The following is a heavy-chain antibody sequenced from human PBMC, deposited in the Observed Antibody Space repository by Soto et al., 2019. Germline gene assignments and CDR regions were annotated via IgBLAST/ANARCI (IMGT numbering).Heavy chain of an antibody. CDR3: ARDCSGGGSLSDHHFYYGMDV. J-gene: IGHJ6*02. CDR2: IIPVFGTA. CDR1: GGTFSKYK. V-gene: IGHV1-69*12. D-gene: IGHD2-15*01. Sequence: QVQLVQSGAEVKKPGSSVRVSCKASGGTFSKYKITWVRQAPGQGLEWMGGIIPVFGTANYAQKFQGRVTSTADESTSTAYMEVSSLRPDDTAVYYCARDCSGGGSLSDHHFYYGMDVWGQGTTVTVSS.